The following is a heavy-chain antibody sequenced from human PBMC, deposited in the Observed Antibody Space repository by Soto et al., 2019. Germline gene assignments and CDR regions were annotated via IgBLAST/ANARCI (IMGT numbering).Heavy chain of an antibody. V-gene: IGHV3-23*01. CDR3: AKDSTVTTSLYFYYYGFDV. Sequence: VHLLESGGGLVQPGGSLRLACTASGFTFNHYAMSWVRQAPGKGLEWVSAVSGRGGSTKYADSVKGRFILSRDNSNSTLYLQMDSLSGEDTAVYYCAKDSTVTTSLYFYYYGFDVWGQGTTVTVSS. J-gene: IGHJ6*02. CDR1: GFTFNHYA. D-gene: IGHD4-17*01. CDR2: VSGRGGST.